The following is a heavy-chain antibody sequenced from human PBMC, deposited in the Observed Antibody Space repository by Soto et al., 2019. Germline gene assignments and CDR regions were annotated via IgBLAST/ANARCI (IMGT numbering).Heavy chain of an antibody. Sequence: SETLSLTCNVSGGSVSGYHWSWIRQPPGKGLEWIGEINHSGSTNYNPSLKSRVTVSVDTSKNQFSLRLSSVTAADTAVYYCARRYSGYDFDYWGQGTLVTVSS. CDR3: ARRYSGYDFDY. J-gene: IGHJ4*02. V-gene: IGHV4-34*01. D-gene: IGHD5-12*01. CDR2: INHSGST. CDR1: GGSVSGYH.